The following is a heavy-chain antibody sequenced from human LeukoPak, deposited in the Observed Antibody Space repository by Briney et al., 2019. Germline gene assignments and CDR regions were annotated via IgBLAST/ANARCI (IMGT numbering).Heavy chain of an antibody. V-gene: IGHV3-21*01. CDR3: ARDHDKGFDY. J-gene: IGHJ4*02. Sequence: PGGSLRLSCAASGFTFSSYSMNWVRQAPGKGLEWVSSISGSSSYIDYADSLKGRFTVSRDNAKNSLYLQMNSLRAEDTAVYYCARDHDKGFDYWGQGTLVTVSS. D-gene: IGHD1-1*01. CDR2: ISGSSSYI. CDR1: GFTFSSYS.